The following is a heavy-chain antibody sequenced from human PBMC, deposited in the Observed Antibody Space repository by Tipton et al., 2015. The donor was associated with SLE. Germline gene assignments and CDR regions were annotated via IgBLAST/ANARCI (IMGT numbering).Heavy chain of an antibody. V-gene: IGHV4-31*03. CDR3: AKSLVGAPGYFDS. CDR2: IYYSGST. D-gene: IGHD1-26*01. J-gene: IGHJ4*02. Sequence: TLSLTCTVSGGSISSGGYYWSWIRQHPGKGLEWIGYIYYSGSTYYNPSLKSRVTISLDTSKNQFSLKLTSVTAADTAVYYCAKSLVGAPGYFDSWGQGTLVTVSS. CDR1: GGSISSGGYY.